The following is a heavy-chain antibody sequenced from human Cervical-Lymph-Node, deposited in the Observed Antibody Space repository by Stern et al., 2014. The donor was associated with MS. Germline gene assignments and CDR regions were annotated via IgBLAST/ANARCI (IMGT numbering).Heavy chain of an antibody. V-gene: IGHV3-23*01. D-gene: IGHD4-17*01. J-gene: IGHJ4*02. CDR3: AKEESDYTSPYYFDT. Sequence: EVQLLESGGGLEQPGGSLRLSCAASGFTFSDYAMNWVRQAPGKGLQWVSTISGGGRRTYYADSVKGRFTISRDNSKNTLYLQMISLRAEDTAVYYGAKEESDYTSPYYFDTWGQGTLVTVSS. CDR2: ISGGGRRT. CDR1: GFTFSDYA.